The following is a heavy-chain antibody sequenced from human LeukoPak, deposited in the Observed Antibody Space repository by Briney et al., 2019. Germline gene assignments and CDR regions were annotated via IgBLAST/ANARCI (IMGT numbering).Heavy chain of an antibody. D-gene: IGHD3-9*01. J-gene: IGHJ6*02. V-gene: IGHV3-30*03. Sequence: GRSLRLSCAASGFTFSSYGMHWVRQAPGKGLEWVALISYDGSNEYYADSVRGRFTISRDNSKFTLYMQMNSLRAEDTAVYYCARANSVPTYYDILTGYYMGGGYYYYYYGMDVWGQGTTVTVSS. CDR3: ARANSVPTYYDILTGYYMGGGYYYYYYGMDV. CDR2: ISYDGSNE. CDR1: GFTFSSYG.